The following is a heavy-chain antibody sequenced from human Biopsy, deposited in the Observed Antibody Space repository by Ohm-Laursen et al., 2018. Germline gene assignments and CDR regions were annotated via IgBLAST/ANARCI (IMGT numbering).Heavy chain of an antibody. CDR2: ISGSGSTT. Sequence: SLRLSCAASGFTFSSYVLRWVRQAPGKGLEWVSTISGSGSTTYYADSVKGRFTISRDNSKNTLYLQMNSLRAEDTAVYYCAKDHCSGGTCYSDGPVFDFWGQGTLVTVSS. J-gene: IGHJ4*02. D-gene: IGHD2-15*01. CDR1: GFTFSSYV. V-gene: IGHV3-23*01. CDR3: AKDHCSGGTCYSDGPVFDF.